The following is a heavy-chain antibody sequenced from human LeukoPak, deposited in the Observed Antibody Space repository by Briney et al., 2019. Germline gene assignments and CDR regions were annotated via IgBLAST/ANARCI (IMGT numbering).Heavy chain of an antibody. CDR3: ARDTNIPESETFHY. D-gene: IGHD2-2*02. V-gene: IGHV1-2*02. CDR2: INPNSGGT. J-gene: IGHJ4*02. Sequence: EASVKVSCKTSGYTFTANYMQWVRQAPGQGLEWMGWINPNSGGTRYAQKFQGRVTMTRDTSISTAYMELSGLRSDDTAVYYCARDTNIPESETFHYWGQGTLVTVSS. CDR1: GYTFTANY.